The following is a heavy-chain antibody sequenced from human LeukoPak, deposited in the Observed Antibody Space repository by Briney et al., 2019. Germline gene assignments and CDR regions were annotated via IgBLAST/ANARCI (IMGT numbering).Heavy chain of an antibody. Sequence: PSETLSLTCTVSGGSISSYYWSWIRQPPGKGLEWIGYIDYSGSTNYNPSLKSRITMSVDTSKNQFSRKLSSVTAADTAVYWCERWVAAASIDYWGQGALVTVSS. V-gene: IGHV4-59*01. J-gene: IGHJ4*02. CDR1: GGSISSYY. D-gene: IGHD6-13*01. CDR2: IDYSGST. CDR3: ERWVAAASIDY.